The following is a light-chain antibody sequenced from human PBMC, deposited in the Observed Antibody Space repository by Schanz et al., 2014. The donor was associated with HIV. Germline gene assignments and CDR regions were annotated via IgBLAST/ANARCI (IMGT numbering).Light chain of an antibody. CDR1: SSDVGGYNY. CDR2: DVA. Sequence: QSALTQPASVSGSPGQSITISCTGTSSDVGGYNYVSWYQQHPGKAPKLMIYDVAKRPSGISNRFSGSKSGITASLTISGLQADDEGDYYCCSYSRVGTPHYVFGTGTKLTVL. J-gene: IGLJ1*01. CDR3: CSYSRVGTPHYV. V-gene: IGLV2-14*01.